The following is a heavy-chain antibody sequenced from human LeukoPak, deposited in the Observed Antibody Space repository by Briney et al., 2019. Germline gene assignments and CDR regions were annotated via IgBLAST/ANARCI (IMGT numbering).Heavy chain of an antibody. CDR2: ISGSGSTI. CDR1: GFTFSNYY. D-gene: IGHD3-10*01. Sequence: GGSLRLSCAASGFTFSNYYMSWIRQAPGKGLEWVSSISGSGSTIYYADSVKGRFTISRDNAKNSLYLQMNSLRAEDTAVYYCARGGLWFIYRENYYFDYWGQRTLVTVSS. J-gene: IGHJ4*02. CDR3: ARGGLWFIYRENYYFDY. V-gene: IGHV3-11*01.